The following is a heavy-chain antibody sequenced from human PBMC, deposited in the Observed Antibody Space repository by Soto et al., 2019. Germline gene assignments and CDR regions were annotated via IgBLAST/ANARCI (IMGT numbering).Heavy chain of an antibody. CDR2: INDSGSI. J-gene: IGHJ6*02. CDR3: ARDPAYYGSGSYYDGRAYYYGMDV. Sequence: QVQLLESGPGLVKPSQTLSLTCTVSGGSISSGGYCWSWVRQHPGKGLEWIGNINDSGSIYSNPSLRSRVSISVDTSKNQFSPRLSSVTAADTAVYFCARDPAYYGSGSYYDGRAYYYGMDVWGHGTTVTVSS. V-gene: IGHV4-31*03. D-gene: IGHD3-10*01. CDR1: GGSISSGGYC.